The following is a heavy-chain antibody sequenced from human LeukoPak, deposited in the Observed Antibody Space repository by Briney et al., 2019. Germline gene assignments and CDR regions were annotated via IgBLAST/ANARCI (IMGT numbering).Heavy chain of an antibody. D-gene: IGHD3-22*01. V-gene: IGHV4-59*01. CDR3: ARDTYYYDSSGYFDY. CDR1: GGSIRSYY. CDR2: IYYSGST. J-gene: IGHJ4*02. Sequence: SETPSLTCTVSGGSIRSYYWSWIRQPPGKGLEWIGYIYYSGSTNYNPSLKSRVTISVDTSKNQFSLKLSSVTAADTAVYYCARDTYYYDSSGYFDYWGQGTLVTVSS.